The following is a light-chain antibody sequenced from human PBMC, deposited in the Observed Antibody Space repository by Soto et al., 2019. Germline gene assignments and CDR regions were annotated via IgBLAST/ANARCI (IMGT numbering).Light chain of an antibody. CDR3: QQYENLPT. J-gene: IGKJ5*01. CDR1: QNINNY. Sequence: LQMTHSPSSLSASVGARVTITCQASQNINNYLNWYQQKPGRAPKLLIYDASNLEAGVPSRFRGSGSGTDFTFTISRLQPEDIATYYCQQYENLPTFGQGTRLEI. CDR2: DAS. V-gene: IGKV1-33*01.